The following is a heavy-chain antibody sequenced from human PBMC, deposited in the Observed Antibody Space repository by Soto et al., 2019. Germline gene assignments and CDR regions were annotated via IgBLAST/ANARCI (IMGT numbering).Heavy chain of an antibody. D-gene: IGHD2-8*01. CDR1: GFTFDDYA. J-gene: IGHJ6*02. V-gene: IGHV3-9*01. CDR3: ARRMGFSCTNGVCYRGGMDV. CDR2: ISWNSGSI. Sequence: EVQLVESGGGLVQPGRSLRLSCAASGFTFDDYAMHWVRQAPGKGLEWVSGISWNSGSIGYADSVKGRFTISRDNAKNSLYLQMNSLRAEDTALYYCARRMGFSCTNGVCYRGGMDVWGQGTTVTVSS.